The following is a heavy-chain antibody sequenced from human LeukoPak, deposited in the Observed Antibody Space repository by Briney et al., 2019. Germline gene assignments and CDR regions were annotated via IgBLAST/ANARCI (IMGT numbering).Heavy chain of an antibody. D-gene: IGHD6-6*01. CDR1: GGSISSYY. V-gene: IGHV4-34*01. CDR3: ARGSAMFDYSSSYWFDP. CDR2: INHSGST. Sequence: PSETLSLTCTVSGGSISSYYWSWIRQPPGKGLEWIGEINHSGSTNYNPSLKSRVTMSVDTSKNQFSLKLSSVTAADTAVYYCARGSAMFDYSSSYWFDPWGQGTLVTVSS. J-gene: IGHJ5*02.